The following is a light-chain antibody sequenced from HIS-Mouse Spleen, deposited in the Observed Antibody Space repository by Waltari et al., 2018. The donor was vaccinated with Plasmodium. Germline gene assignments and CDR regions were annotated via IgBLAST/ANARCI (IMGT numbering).Light chain of an antibody. CDR3: QAWDSSTVV. J-gene: IGLJ2*01. CDR2: HDR. CDR1: KLGDKY. V-gene: IGLV3-1*01. Sequence: SYELTQPPSVSVSPGQTASITCSGDKLGDKYACWYQQKPGTSPVLVIFHDRMRTSGVPELFSGSNPGNTATLTISGTQAMDEADYYWQAWDSSTVVFGGGTKLTVL.